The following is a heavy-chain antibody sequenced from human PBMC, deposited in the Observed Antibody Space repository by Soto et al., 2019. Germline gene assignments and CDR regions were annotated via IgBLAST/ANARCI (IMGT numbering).Heavy chain of an antibody. CDR1: GGPISSGDYY. D-gene: IGHD4-17*01. CDR3: ALSVTAPTFDY. Sequence: KTSETLSLTCTVSGGPISSGDYYWSWIRQPPGKGLEWIGYIYYSGSTYYNPSLKSRVTISVDTSKNQFSLKLSSVTAADTAVYYCALSVTAPTFDYWGQGTLVTVSS. CDR2: IYYSGST. V-gene: IGHV4-30-4*01. J-gene: IGHJ4*02.